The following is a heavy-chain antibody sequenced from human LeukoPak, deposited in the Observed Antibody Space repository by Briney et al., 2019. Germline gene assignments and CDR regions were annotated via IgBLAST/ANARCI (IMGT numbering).Heavy chain of an antibody. J-gene: IGHJ4*02. Sequence: SETLSLTCAVYGGSFSGYYWSWIRQPPGKGLEWIGEINHSGSTNYNPSLKSRVTISVDTSKNQFSLKLSSVTAADTAVYYCARPPYSSSWYYFDYWGQGTLVTVSS. CDR3: ARPPYSSSWYYFDY. D-gene: IGHD6-13*01. CDR1: GGSFSGYY. V-gene: IGHV4-34*01. CDR2: INHSGST.